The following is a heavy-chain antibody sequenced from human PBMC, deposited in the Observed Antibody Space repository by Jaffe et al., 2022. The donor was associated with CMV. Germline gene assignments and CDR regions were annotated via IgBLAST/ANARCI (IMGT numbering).Heavy chain of an antibody. CDR1: GFSLSTSGMC. CDR3: ARIRLWASGEAVAGSYYFDY. CDR2: IDWDDDK. D-gene: IGHD6-19*01. J-gene: IGHJ4*02. Sequence: QVTLRESGPALVKPTQTLTLTCTFSGFSLSTSGMCVSWIRQPPGKALEWLALIDWDDDKYYSTSLKTRLTISKDTSKNQVVLTMTNMDPVDTATYYCARIRLWASGEAVAGSYYFDYWGQGTLVTVSS. V-gene: IGHV2-70*01.